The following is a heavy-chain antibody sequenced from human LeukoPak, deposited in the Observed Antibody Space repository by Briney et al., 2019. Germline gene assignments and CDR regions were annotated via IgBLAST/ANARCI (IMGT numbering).Heavy chain of an antibody. V-gene: IGHV1-2*02. J-gene: IGHJ3*01. CDR1: GYSFISNH. Sequence: ASVKVSCKASGYSFISNHIYWVRQAPGQGLELMGWIMPDISESRSAQNFQGRVTMTWDTSITSAYTELSSLTSDDTAVYFCAREAGVKGLDVWGQGTMVTVSS. CDR2: IMPDISES. CDR3: AREAGVKGLDV.